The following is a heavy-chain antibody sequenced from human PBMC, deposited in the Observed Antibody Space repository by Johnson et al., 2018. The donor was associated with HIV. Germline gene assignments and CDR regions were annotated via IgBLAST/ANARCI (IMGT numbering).Heavy chain of an antibody. CDR3: ARENWGQRMNAFDI. V-gene: IGHV3-30*04. J-gene: IGHJ3*02. CDR2: VSYDGSER. D-gene: IGHD7-27*01. CDR1: GFTFSSYA. Sequence: VQLVESGGGVVQPGRSLRLSCAASGFTFSSYAMHWVRQAPGKGLEWVAVVSYDGSERYYADSVKGRFTISRDSSKNTLYLQMNSLRAEDTAVYYCARENWGQRMNAFDIWGQGTMVTVSS.